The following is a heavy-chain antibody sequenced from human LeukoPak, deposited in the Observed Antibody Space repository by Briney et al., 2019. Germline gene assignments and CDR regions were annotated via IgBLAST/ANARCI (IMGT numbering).Heavy chain of an antibody. CDR2: IYYSGST. CDR1: GGSISSGDYY. CDR3: ARRAYYDSSGAHGGFDY. D-gene: IGHD3-22*01. Sequence: TSQTLSLTCTVSGGSISSGDYYWSWIRQPPGKGLEWIGYIYYSGSTYYNPSLKSRVTISVDTSKNQFSLKLSSVTAANTAVYYCARRAYYDSSGAHGGFDYWGQGTLVTVSS. J-gene: IGHJ4*02. V-gene: IGHV4-30-4*01.